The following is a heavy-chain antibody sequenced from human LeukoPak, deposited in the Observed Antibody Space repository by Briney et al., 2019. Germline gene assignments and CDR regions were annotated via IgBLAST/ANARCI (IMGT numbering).Heavy chain of an antibody. CDR1: GFTFSSYG. V-gene: IGHV3-30*02. CDR3: AKDPPDGFNSD. D-gene: IGHD5-24*01. Sequence: PGGSLRLSCAASGFTFSSYGMHWVRQVPGKGLEWVTFIRYDGSQKYYADSVKGRFTISRDNSKSTAYLQMNSLRYEDTAIYYCAKDPPDGFNSDWGQGTLVTVSS. CDR2: IRYDGSQK. J-gene: IGHJ4*01.